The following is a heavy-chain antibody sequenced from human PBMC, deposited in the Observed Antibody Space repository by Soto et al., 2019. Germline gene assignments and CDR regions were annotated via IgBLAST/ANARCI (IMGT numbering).Heavy chain of an antibody. V-gene: IGHV1-69*13. J-gene: IGHJ6*02. Sequence: ASVKVSCKASGGTFSSYAICWVRQAPGQGLEWMGGIIPIFGTANYAQKFQGRVTITADESTSTAYMELSSLRSEDTAVYYCAGGDLAVATPYYYYGMDVWGQGTTVTVSS. CDR2: IIPIFGTA. CDR1: GGTFSSYA. D-gene: IGHD6-19*01. CDR3: AGGDLAVATPYYYYGMDV.